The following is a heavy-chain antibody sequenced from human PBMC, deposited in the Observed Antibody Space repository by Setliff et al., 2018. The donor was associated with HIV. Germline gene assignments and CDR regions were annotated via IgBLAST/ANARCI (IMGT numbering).Heavy chain of an antibody. D-gene: IGHD6-13*01. J-gene: IGHJ6*03. CDR2: INHSGRT. Sequence: SETLSLTCAVYGGSFSGYCWSWIRQPPGKGLEWIGEINHSGRTKYNPSLKSRVTTSVDTSKNQFSLRLSSVTAADTAAYYCVRVSCSSWYSIPRNYYYSMDVWGDWTTVTVSS. CDR3: VRVSCSSWYSIPRNYYYSMDV. V-gene: IGHV4-34*01. CDR1: GGSFSGYC.